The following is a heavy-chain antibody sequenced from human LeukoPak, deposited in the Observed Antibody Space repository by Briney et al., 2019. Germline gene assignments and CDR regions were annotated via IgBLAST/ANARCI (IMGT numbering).Heavy chain of an antibody. CDR3: ARDRDDYSNYWTFDP. CDR1: GYTFTSYG. V-gene: IGHV1-18*01. J-gene: IGHJ5*02. Sequence: GASVKVSCKASGYTFTSYGISWVRQAPGQGLEWMGWISAYNGNTNYAQKLQGRVTMTTDTSTSTAYMELRSLRSDDTVVYYCARDRDDYSNYWTFDPWGQGTLVTVSS. D-gene: IGHD4-11*01. CDR2: ISAYNGNT.